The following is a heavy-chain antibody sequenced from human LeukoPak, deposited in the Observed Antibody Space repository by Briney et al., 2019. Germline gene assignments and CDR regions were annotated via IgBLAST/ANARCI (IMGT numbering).Heavy chain of an antibody. J-gene: IGHJ4*02. CDR2: IYHSGNT. V-gene: IGHV4-38-2*02. Sequence: SETLSLTCTVSGYSISGGYYWGWIRQPPGKGLEWIGSIYHSGNTFHNPSLKSRVTISVDTSKNQFSLKLSSVTAADTAVYYCAREEGMITFGGVITYWGQGTLVTVSS. CDR3: AREEGMITFGGVITY. D-gene: IGHD3-16*01. CDR1: GYSISGGYY.